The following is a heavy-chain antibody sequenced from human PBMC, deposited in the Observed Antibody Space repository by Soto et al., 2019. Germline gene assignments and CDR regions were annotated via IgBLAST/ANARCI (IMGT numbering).Heavy chain of an antibody. D-gene: IGHD3-9*01. Sequence: QVQLVQSGAEVKKPGSSVKVSCKASGGTFSSYAISWVRQAPGQGLEWMGGIIPIFGTANYAQKFQGRVTITADESTSTAYMELSSVRSEDTAVYYCARVVGYFDWLLFPPRGINGDYYYGMDVWGQGTTVTVSS. J-gene: IGHJ6*02. CDR3: ARVVGYFDWLLFPPRGINGDYYYGMDV. V-gene: IGHV1-69*01. CDR1: GGTFSSYA. CDR2: IIPIFGTA.